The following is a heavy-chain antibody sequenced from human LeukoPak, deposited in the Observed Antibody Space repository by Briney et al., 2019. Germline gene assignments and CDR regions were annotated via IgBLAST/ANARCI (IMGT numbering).Heavy chain of an antibody. CDR1: GFTFSSCA. Sequence: GGTLRLSCAASGFTFSSCASNWVRPAPGKGVERVSSIGPTGTDRYCADSVRGRFTISRDNAKNSMYLQMDSLRDEDTAVYYCATETIGRHYDYWGQGTLLTVSS. CDR3: ATETIGRHYDY. J-gene: IGHJ4*02. CDR2: IGPTGTDR. D-gene: IGHD1-14*01. V-gene: IGHV3-21*01.